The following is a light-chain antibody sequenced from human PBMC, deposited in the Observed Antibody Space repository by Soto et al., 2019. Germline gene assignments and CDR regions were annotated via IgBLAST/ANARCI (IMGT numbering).Light chain of an antibody. V-gene: IGLV2-8*01. Sequence: QSALTQPPSASGSPGQSVTISCTGTRSDVGGYNFVSWYQQYPGKAPKLMIYEVTKRPSGVPDRFSGSKSGNTASLTVSGLQAEDEADYFCTSYAENNNQVFGAGTKLTVL. CDR1: RSDVGGYNF. CDR2: EVT. CDR3: TSYAENNNQV. J-gene: IGLJ1*01.